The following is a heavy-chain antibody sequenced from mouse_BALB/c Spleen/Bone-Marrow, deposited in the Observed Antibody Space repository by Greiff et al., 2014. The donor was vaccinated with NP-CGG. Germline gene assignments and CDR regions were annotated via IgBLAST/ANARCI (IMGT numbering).Heavy chain of an antibody. Sequence: EVQGVESGGGLVQPGGSLRLSCATSGFTFTDYYMSWVHQPPGKALEWLGFIRNKANGYTTEYSASVKGRFTISRDNSQSILYLQMNTLRAEDSATYYCARDRTTATLYWYFDVWGAGTTVTVSS. J-gene: IGHJ1*01. V-gene: IGHV7-3*02. CDR1: GFTFTDYY. D-gene: IGHD1-2*01. CDR3: ARDRTTATLYWYFDV. CDR2: IRNKANGYTT.